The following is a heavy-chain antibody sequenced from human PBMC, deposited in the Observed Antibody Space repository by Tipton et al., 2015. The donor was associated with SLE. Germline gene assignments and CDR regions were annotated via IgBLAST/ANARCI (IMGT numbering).Heavy chain of an antibody. CDR1: GGSFSGYY. Sequence: GLVKPSETLSLTCAVYGGSFSGYYWSWIRQPPGKGLEWIGEINHSGSTNYNPSLKSRVTISVDTSKNQFSLKLSSVTAADTAVYYCARVPGLERSYYYNYYMDVWGKGTTVTVSS. D-gene: IGHD1-1*01. CDR2: INHSGST. J-gene: IGHJ6*03. V-gene: IGHV4-34*01. CDR3: ARVPGLERSYYYNYYMDV.